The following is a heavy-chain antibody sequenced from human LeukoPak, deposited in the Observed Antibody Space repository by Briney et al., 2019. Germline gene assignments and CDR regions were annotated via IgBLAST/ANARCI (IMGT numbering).Heavy chain of an antibody. D-gene: IGHD3-10*01. Sequence: ASVKVSCKASGYTFTRYDINWVRQATGQGLEWMGWMNPNSGNTGYAQKFQGRVTMTRNTSISTAYMELSSLRSEDTAVYYCCTLSGFGESYRNFDYWGQGTLVTVSS. V-gene: IGHV1-8*01. CDR1: GYTFTRYD. J-gene: IGHJ4*02. CDR2: MNPNSGNT. CDR3: CTLSGFGESYRNFDY.